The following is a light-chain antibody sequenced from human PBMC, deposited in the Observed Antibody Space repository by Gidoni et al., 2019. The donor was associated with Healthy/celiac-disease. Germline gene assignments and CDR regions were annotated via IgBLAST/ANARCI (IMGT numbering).Light chain of an antibody. CDR2: DVS. J-gene: IGLJ1*01. V-gene: IGLV2-11*01. Sequence: QSALTQPRSASGSPGHPVTISCTGTSSDGGGYNYVPWYQQHPGKAPKLMIYDVSKRPSGVPDRFSGSKSGNTASLTISGLQAEDEADYYCCSYAGSYTLYVFGTGTKVTVL. CDR1: SSDGGGYNY. CDR3: CSYAGSYTLYV.